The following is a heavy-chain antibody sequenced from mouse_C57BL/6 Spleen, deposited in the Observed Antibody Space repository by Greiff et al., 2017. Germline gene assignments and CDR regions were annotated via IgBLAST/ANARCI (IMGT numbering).Heavy chain of an antibody. J-gene: IGHJ4*01. D-gene: IGHD4-1*01. V-gene: IGHV2-2*01. Sequence: QVQLQQSGPGLVQPSQSLSITCTVTGFSLTSYGVHWVRQSPGKGLEWLGVIWSGGSTAYNAAFISSLSISKDNSKGQVFFKMNRLQADDTAIYSCARKREPVYARDEWGPGASVTVSS. CDR2: IWSGGST. CDR1: GFSLTSYG. CDR3: ARKREPVYARDE.